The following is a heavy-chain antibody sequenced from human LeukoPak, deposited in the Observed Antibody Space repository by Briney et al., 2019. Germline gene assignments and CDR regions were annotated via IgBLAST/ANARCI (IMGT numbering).Heavy chain of an antibody. Sequence: GGSLRLSCAASGFTFSSYGMHWVRQAPGKGLEWVAVISYDGSNKYYADSVKGRFTISRDNSKNTLHLQMNSLRAEDTAVYHCAKNFYGWGTDDAFNIWGQGTMVTVSS. V-gene: IGHV3-30*18. CDR1: GFTFSSYG. D-gene: IGHD3-10*01. CDR2: ISYDGSNK. CDR3: AKNFYGWGTDDAFNI. J-gene: IGHJ3*02.